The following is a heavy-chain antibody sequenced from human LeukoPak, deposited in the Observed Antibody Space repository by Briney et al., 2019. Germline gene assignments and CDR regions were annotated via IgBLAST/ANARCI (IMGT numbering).Heavy chain of an antibody. CDR1: GFTFSSST. CDR2: ISGSGDST. Sequence: GGSLRLSCAASGFTFSSSTMSWVRQAPGKGLEWVSSISGSGDSTWYADSVKGRFTISRDNSKNTLSLQMNSLRAEDTAVYYCTRTVNAASDFWGQGTLVTVSS. CDR3: TRTVNAASDF. D-gene: IGHD2-2*01. J-gene: IGHJ4*02. V-gene: IGHV3-23*01.